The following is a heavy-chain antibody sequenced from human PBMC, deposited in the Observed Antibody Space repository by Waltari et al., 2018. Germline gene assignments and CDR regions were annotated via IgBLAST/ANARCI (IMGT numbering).Heavy chain of an antibody. CDR1: GYTFTSYA. J-gene: IGHJ6*02. CDR3: ARDKWGYDFWSGFSPTIYGMDV. Sequence: QVQLVQSGAEVKKPGASVKVSCKASGYTFTSYAMHWVRHAPGPRLEWVGWINAGNGNTKYSQKFQGRVTITRDTSASTAYMELSSLRSEDTAVYYCARDKWGYDFWSGFSPTIYGMDVWGQGTTVTVSS. D-gene: IGHD3-3*01. V-gene: IGHV1-3*01. CDR2: INAGNGNT.